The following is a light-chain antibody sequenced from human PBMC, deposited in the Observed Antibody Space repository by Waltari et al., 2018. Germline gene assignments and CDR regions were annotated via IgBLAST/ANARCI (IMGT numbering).Light chain of an antibody. Sequence: DIQLTQSPSSLSASVGDRVTITCRASQGISSYLAWYQQKPGKAPKLLIYKASSLQSGVPSMFSGSGSGKEFTLTISILQPEDFAVYYCQQRNSYPQTFGQGTKVEIK. CDR2: KAS. V-gene: IGKV1-9*01. J-gene: IGKJ1*01. CDR3: QQRNSYPQT. CDR1: QGISSY.